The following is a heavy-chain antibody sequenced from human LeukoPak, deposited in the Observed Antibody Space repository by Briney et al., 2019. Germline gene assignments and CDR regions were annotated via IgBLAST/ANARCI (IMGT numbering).Heavy chain of an antibody. CDR2: MNPNSGNT. D-gene: IGHD3-3*01. CDR3: ARARRRFLEWLLSQYCFDY. Sequence: ASVKVSCKASGYTFTSYDINWVRQATGQGLEWMGWMNPNSGNTGYAQKFQGRVTMTRNTSISTAYMELSSLRSEDTAVYYCARARRRFLEWLLSQYCFDYWGQGTLVTVSS. V-gene: IGHV1-8*01. J-gene: IGHJ4*02. CDR1: GYTFTSYD.